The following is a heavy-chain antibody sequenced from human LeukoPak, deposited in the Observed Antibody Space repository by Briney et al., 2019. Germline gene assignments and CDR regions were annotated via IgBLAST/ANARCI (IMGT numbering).Heavy chain of an antibody. Sequence: PGGSLRLSCAASGFTFSSYSMNWVRQAPGKGLEWVSSISSSSSYIYYADSVKGRFTISRDNAKSSLYLQMNSLRAEDTAVYYCAREGILRTFDIWGQGTMVTVSS. V-gene: IGHV3-21*01. CDR2: ISSSSSYI. CDR3: AREGILRTFDI. CDR1: GFTFSSYS. J-gene: IGHJ3*02. D-gene: IGHD3-3*01.